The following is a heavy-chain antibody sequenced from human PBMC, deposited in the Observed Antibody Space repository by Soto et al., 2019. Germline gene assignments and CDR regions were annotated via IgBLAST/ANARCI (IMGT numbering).Heavy chain of an antibody. CDR3: ARAYVDCSGGSCRYYFDY. Sequence: QVQLVQSGAEVKKPGASVKVSCKASGYTFTSYDINWVRQATGQGLEWMGWMNPNSGNTGYAQKFQGRVTMTSNTSISTAYMELSSLRSEDTAVYYCARAYVDCSGGSCRYYFDYWGQGTLVTVSS. CDR1: GYTFTSYD. CDR2: MNPNSGNT. V-gene: IGHV1-8*01. J-gene: IGHJ4*02. D-gene: IGHD2-15*01.